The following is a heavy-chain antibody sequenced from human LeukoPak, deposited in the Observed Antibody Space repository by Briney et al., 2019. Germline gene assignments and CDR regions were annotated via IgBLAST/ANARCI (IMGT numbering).Heavy chain of an antibody. CDR2: IWYDGSNK. CDR1: GFTFSSYG. CDR3: ITDPGEWEPI. J-gene: IGHJ3*02. V-gene: IGHV3-33*01. Sequence: GGSLRLSCAASGFTFSSYGMHWVRQAPGKGREWVAVIWYDGSNKYYADSVKGRFTISRDNSKNTLYLQMNRLKTEDTAVYYCITDPGEWEPIWGQGTMVTVSS. D-gene: IGHD1-26*01.